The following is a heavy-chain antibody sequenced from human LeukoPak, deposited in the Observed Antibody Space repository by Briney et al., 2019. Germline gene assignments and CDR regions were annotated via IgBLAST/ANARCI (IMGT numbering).Heavy chain of an antibody. Sequence: SESVSLTCTVSGVSLSITTYFSACLRQPPGQGLEWLGSIYYSWSTYVRPSLHIRITMSMDTSKNQLYLQLTSVTATDMAVYYCATTERRDFSTGYWGQGRLVPVTS. D-gene: IGHD2/OR15-2a*01. CDR2: IYYSWST. J-gene: IGHJ4*02. CDR1: GVSLSITTYF. CDR3: ATTERRDFSTGY. V-gene: IGHV4-39*01.